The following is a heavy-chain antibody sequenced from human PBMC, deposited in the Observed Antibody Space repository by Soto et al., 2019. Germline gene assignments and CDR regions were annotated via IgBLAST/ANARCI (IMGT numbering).Heavy chain of an antibody. J-gene: IGHJ4*02. CDR1: GDSISNSNW. Sequence: PSETLSLTCAVSGDSISNSNWWTWVRQPPGKGLEWIGEIYHSGSTNYNPSLKSRVTISVDKSKDQFSLNLSSVTAADTAVYYCTRAPGDYPAFDYWGQGTLVTVSS. CDR2: IYHSGST. D-gene: IGHD2-2*01. V-gene: IGHV4-4*02. CDR3: TRAPGDYPAFDY.